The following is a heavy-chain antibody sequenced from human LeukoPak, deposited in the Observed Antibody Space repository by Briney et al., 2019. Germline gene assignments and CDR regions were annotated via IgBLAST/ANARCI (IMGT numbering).Heavy chain of an antibody. CDR1: GDSISSSY. CDR3: ARHFAYADAFDI. Sequence: SETLSLTCTVSGDSISSSYWSWIRQPPGKGLEWIGYVYYSGSTTYNPSLKSRVTMSVDTSKNQFSLRLNSVTAADSAVYYCARHFAYADAFDIWGQGTMVTVSS. J-gene: IGHJ3*02. D-gene: IGHD4-17*01. CDR2: VYYSGST. V-gene: IGHV4-59*08.